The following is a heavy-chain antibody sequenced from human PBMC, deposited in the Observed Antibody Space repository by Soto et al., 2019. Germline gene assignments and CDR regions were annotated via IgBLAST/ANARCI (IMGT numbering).Heavy chain of an antibody. Sequence: QVQLQESGPGLVKPSETLSLTCTVSGGSISSYYWSWIRQPPGKGLEWIGYIYYSGSTNYNPSLKSRAAISVDTSKNQFSLKLSSVTAADTAVYYCARDRNMRFGDEVWFDPWGQGTLVTVSS. V-gene: IGHV4-59*01. CDR1: GGSISSYY. J-gene: IGHJ5*02. CDR3: ARDRNMRFGDEVWFDP. D-gene: IGHD3-10*01. CDR2: IYYSGST.